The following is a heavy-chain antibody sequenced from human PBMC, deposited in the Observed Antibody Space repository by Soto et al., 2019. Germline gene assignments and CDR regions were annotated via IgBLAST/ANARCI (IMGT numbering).Heavy chain of an antibody. CDR3: ARGATFGVNGYSYYFDY. Sequence: PSETLSLTCAVSGGSFSSGDYYWSWNRQPPGTGLEWVVYIYGSGNTYYNPSLKSRVTISVDTSKNQFSLKLSSVTAADTAVYYCARGATFGVNGYSYYFDYWGQGTLVTVSS. D-gene: IGHD3-3*01. CDR1: GGSFSSGDYY. J-gene: IGHJ4*02. V-gene: IGHV4-30-4*01. CDR2: IYGSGNT.